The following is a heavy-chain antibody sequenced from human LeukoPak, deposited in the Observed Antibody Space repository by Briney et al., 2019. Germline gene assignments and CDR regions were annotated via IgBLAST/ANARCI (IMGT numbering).Heavy chain of an antibody. D-gene: IGHD4-17*01. CDR1: GFTFSTYG. Sequence: GGSLRLSCAGSGFTFSTYGMTWVRQAPGKGLEWVSGINGTDGPTYYADSVKGRFTISRDDSKNMVFLQMNSLRAEDTAIYYCAKCLSHVTAVTTDYYYYMDVWGKGTTVTVS. CDR2: INGTDGPT. CDR3: AKCLSHVTAVTTDYYYYMDV. J-gene: IGHJ6*03. V-gene: IGHV3-23*01.